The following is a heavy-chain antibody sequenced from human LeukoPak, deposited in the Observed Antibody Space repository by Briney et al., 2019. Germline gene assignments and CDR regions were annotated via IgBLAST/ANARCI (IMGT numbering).Heavy chain of an antibody. CDR3: ATDLGYSTSWYEGDFHH. Sequence: RPGGSLRLSCAASGFAFSTYWMHWVRQAPGMGLVWVSRINSDGSSTSYADSVKGRFIISRDNAKNTLYLQMNSLRGEDTAVYYCATDLGYSTSWYEGDFHHWGQGTQVTVSS. J-gene: IGHJ1*01. V-gene: IGHV3-74*01. CDR2: INSDGSST. CDR1: GFAFSTYW. D-gene: IGHD6-13*01.